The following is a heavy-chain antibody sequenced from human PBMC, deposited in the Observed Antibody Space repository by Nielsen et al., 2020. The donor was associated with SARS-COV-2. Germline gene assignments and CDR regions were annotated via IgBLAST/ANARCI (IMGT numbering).Heavy chain of an antibody. V-gene: IGHV3-23*01. CDR2: ISAST. Sequence: GGSLRLSCVVSGFTISTYAMSWVRQAPGKGLEWVSAISASTYYADSVKGRFTISRDNSKNTLYLQMNSLRAEDTAVYYCAKRSGYTSGWYGDYWCQGTLVTVSS. CDR1: GFTISTYA. J-gene: IGHJ4*02. D-gene: IGHD6-19*01. CDR3: AKRSGYTSGWYGDY.